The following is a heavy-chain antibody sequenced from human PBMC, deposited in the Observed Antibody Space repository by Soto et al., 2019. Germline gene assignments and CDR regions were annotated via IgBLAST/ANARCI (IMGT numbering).Heavy chain of an antibody. J-gene: IGHJ6*02. CDR1: GGSISSGGYY. Sequence: PSETLSLTCTVSGGSISSGGYYWSWIRQHPGKGLEWIGYIYYSGSTYYNPSLKSRVTISVDTSKNQFSLKLSSVTAADTAVYYCARDRKDYDFWSGQPKCYYYGMDVWGQGTTVTVSS. CDR2: IYYSGST. V-gene: IGHV4-31*03. CDR3: ARDRKDYDFWSGQPKCYYYGMDV. D-gene: IGHD3-3*01.